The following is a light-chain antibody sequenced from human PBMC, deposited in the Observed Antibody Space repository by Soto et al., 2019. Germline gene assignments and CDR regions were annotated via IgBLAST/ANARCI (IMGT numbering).Light chain of an antibody. CDR2: EGS. Sequence: QSALTQPAPVSGSPGQSITISCTGTSSDVGSYNLVSWYQQHPGKAPKLMIYEGSKRPSGVSNRFSGSKSGNTASLTISGLQVEDEADYYCCSYAGSYVFGTGTKLTVL. J-gene: IGLJ1*01. V-gene: IGLV2-23*01. CDR3: CSYAGSYV. CDR1: SSDVGSYNL.